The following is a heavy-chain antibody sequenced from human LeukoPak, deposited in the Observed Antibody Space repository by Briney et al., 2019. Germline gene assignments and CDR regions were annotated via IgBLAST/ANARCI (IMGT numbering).Heavy chain of an antibody. J-gene: IGHJ5*02. D-gene: IGHD5-12*01. V-gene: IGHV1-69*05. CDR1: GGTFSSYA. Sequence: SVKVSCKASGGTFSSYAISWVRQAPGQGLEWLGGIIPMFGTANYAQKFQGRVTITTDESTSTAYMEVSSLRSEDTAVYYCARGPYSGYGAYNWFDPWGQGTLVTVSS. CDR2: IIPMFGTA. CDR3: ARGPYSGYGAYNWFDP.